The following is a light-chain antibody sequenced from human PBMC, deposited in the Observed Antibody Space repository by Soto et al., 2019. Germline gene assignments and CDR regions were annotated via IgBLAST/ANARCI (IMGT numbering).Light chain of an antibody. Sequence: QSALTQPASVSGSPGQSITISCTGTSSDVGSYNLVSWYQQYPGKAPKLMIYEVTKRPSGVSNRFSGSKSGNTASLTISGLQAEDDANYYCCSYAGSDTYAVFGGGTKLTVL. V-gene: IGLV2-23*02. CDR1: SSDVGSYNL. CDR3: CSYAGSDTYAV. J-gene: IGLJ2*01. CDR2: EVT.